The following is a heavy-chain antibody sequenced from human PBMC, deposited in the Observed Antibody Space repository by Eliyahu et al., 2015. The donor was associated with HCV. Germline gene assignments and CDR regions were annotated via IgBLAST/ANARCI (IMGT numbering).Heavy chain of an antibody. V-gene: IGHV3-23*01. CDR2: INDNGANT. D-gene: IGHD6-19*01. CDR3: ARVRFSGVYDFEY. CDR1: GFTFGNYG. J-gene: IGHJ4*02. Sequence: EVQLLESGGGLVMPGESXRISCXASGFTFGNYGFNWVRQAPGKGLEGVSSINDNGANTFYADSVQGRFTISRDNSKNTVYLQLNTLRAEDTAIYYCARVRFSGVYDFEYWGQGTLVTVSS.